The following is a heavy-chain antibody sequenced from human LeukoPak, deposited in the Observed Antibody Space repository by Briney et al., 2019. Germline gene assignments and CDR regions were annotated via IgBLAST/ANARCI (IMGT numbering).Heavy chain of an antibody. J-gene: IGHJ4*02. CDR1: GYSFTSYW. CDR3: ARQGGRYCSGGSCYAGHVFDY. D-gene: IGHD2-15*01. V-gene: IGHV5-51*01. CDR2: IYPGDSDT. Sequence: GESLKISCKGSGYSFTSYWIGWVRQMPGKGLEWMGIIYPGDSDTRYSPSFQGQVTISADKSISTAYLQWSSLKASDTAMYYCARQGGRYCSGGSCYAGHVFDYWGQGTLVTVSS.